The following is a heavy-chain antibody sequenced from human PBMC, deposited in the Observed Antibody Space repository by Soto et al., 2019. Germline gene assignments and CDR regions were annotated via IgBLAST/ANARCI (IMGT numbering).Heavy chain of an antibody. D-gene: IGHD1-26*01. V-gene: IGHV1-69*12. Sequence: QVQLVQSGAEVKKPGSSVKVSCKASGGTFSSYAISWVRQAPGQGLEWMGGIIPIFGTANYAQKFQGRVTITADETTSTAYMELNNLRSDDTAVYYCASPGSVTHYYYGMDVWGQGTTVTVSS. J-gene: IGHJ6*02. CDR2: IIPIFGTA. CDR1: GGTFSSYA. CDR3: ASPGSVTHYYYGMDV.